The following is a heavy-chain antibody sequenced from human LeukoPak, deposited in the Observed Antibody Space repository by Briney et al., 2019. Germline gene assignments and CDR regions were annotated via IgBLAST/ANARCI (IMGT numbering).Heavy chain of an antibody. CDR2: IYYSGST. Sequence: SETLSLTCTVSGGSISSSSYYWGWIRQPPGKGLEWIGGIYYSGSTYYNPSLKSRVTISVDTSKNQFSLKLSSVTAADTAVYYCARSYYDILTGPDYWGQGTLVTVSS. J-gene: IGHJ4*02. D-gene: IGHD3-9*01. V-gene: IGHV4-39*07. CDR3: ARSYYDILTGPDY. CDR1: GGSISSSSYY.